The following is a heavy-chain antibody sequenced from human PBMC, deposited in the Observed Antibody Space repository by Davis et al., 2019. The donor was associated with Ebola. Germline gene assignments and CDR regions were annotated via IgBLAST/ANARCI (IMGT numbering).Heavy chain of an antibody. Sequence: MPSETLSLTCTVSGGSISSSSYYWGWIRQPPGKGLEWIGSIYYSGSTYYNPSLKSRVTISVDTSKNQFSLKLSSVTAADTAVYYCARHPPRPNNWFDPWGQGTLVTVSS. CDR3: ARHPPRPNNWFDP. J-gene: IGHJ5*02. CDR2: IYYSGST. CDR1: GGSISSSSYY. V-gene: IGHV4-39*01.